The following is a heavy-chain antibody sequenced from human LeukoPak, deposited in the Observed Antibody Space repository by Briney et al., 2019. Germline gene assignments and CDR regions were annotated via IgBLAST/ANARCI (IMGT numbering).Heavy chain of an antibody. D-gene: IGHD3-22*01. CDR2: TYYRGRT. CDR1: GGSISSSSYY. V-gene: IGHV4-39*01. J-gene: IGHJ3*02. CDR3: ASPDYYDKNGAFDI. Sequence: SETLSLTCTVSGGSISSSSYYWGWIRQPPGKGLEWIGSTYYRGRTYYNPSLKSRVTISVDTSKNQFSLNLSSVTAADTAVYYCASPDYYDKNGAFDIWGQGTMVTVSS.